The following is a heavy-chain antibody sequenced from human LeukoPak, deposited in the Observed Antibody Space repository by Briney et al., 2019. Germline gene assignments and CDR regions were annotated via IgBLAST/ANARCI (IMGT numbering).Heavy chain of an antibody. V-gene: IGHV4-59*08. Sequence: SETLSLTCTVSGGSISSYYWSWMRQPPGKGLEWIGYIYYSGSTNYNPSLKSRVTISVDTSKNQFSLKLSSVTAADTAVYYCARLVILPALLGIPSGVYYYGMDVWGQGTTVTVSS. D-gene: IGHD7-27*01. J-gene: IGHJ6*02. CDR1: GGSISSYY. CDR2: IYYSGST. CDR3: ARLVILPALLGIPSGVYYYGMDV.